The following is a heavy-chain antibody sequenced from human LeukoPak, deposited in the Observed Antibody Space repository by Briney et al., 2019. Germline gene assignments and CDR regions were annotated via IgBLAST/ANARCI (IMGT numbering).Heavy chain of an antibody. Sequence: GGSLRLSCAASGFTFSRYSMNWVRQAPGKGPEWVSSINSRGSDKYYADSVEGRFTISRDNAKNSLFLQMNSLRAEDTAVYYCGREGSIVPHQDLDYWGQGTLVTVSS. CDR2: INSRGSDK. V-gene: IGHV3-21*01. J-gene: IGHJ4*02. D-gene: IGHD2-8*01. CDR1: GFTFSRYS. CDR3: GREGSIVPHQDLDY.